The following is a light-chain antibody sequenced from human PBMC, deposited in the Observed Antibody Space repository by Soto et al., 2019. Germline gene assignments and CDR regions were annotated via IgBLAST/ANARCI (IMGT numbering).Light chain of an antibody. V-gene: IGKV1-39*01. CDR3: QQTYSTPLT. CDR1: QSVSSN. CDR2: ATS. J-gene: IGKJ4*01. Sequence: MTQSPATLSVSPGERATLSCRASQSVSSNLAWYQQKPGKAPKVLIYATSSLHSGVPSRFSGSGSETEFTLTISSLQPEDFATYFCQQTYSTPLTFGGGTKVEIK.